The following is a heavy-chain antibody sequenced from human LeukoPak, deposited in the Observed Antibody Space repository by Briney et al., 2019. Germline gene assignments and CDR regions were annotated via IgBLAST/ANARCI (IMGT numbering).Heavy chain of an antibody. Sequence: PSETLSLTCTVSGGSISSSSYYWGWIRQPPGKGLEWIGSIYYSGSTYYNPSLKGRVTISVDTSKNQFSLKLSSVTAADTAVYYCARYGTQDYYDSSGRFDYWGQGTLVTVSS. CDR2: IYYSGST. CDR3: ARYGTQDYYDSSGRFDY. D-gene: IGHD3-22*01. V-gene: IGHV4-39*07. J-gene: IGHJ4*02. CDR1: GGSISSSSYY.